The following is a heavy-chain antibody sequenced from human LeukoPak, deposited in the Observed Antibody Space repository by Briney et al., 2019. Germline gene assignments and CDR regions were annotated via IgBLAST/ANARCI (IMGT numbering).Heavy chain of an antibody. J-gene: IGHJ4*02. Sequence: PGGSLRLSCAASGFTFSDHAMDWVRQAPGKGLEWVGRIRNKANSYTTEYAASVQGRFTVSRDDSMNSQYLQMNTMKTEDTAVYYCTRLVGANDWGQGTLVTVSS. V-gene: IGHV3-72*01. CDR3: TRLVGAND. CDR2: IRNKANSYTT. D-gene: IGHD1-26*01. CDR1: GFTFSDHA.